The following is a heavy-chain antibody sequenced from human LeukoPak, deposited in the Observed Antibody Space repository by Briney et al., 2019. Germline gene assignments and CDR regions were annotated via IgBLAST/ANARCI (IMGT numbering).Heavy chain of an antibody. D-gene: IGHD5-24*01. Sequence: GGSLRLSCAASGFTFSSSWMHWVRQAPGKGLVWVSRINSDGSNRNYADSVKGRFTISRDNAKNALYLQMDSLRAEDAAVYYCVRAQDGYNAFDCWGQGTLVTVSS. V-gene: IGHV3-74*01. CDR3: VRAQDGYNAFDC. CDR1: GFTFSSSW. J-gene: IGHJ4*02. CDR2: INSDGSNR.